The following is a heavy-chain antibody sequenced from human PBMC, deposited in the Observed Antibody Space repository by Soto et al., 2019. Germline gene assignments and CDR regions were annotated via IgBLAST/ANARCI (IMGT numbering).Heavy chain of an antibody. D-gene: IGHD2-15*01. CDR2: INPSGGST. V-gene: IGHV1-46*03. Sequence: ASVKVSCKASGYTFTSYYMHWVRQAPGQGLEWMGIINPSGGSTSYAQKFQGRVTMTRDTSTSTVYMELSSLRSEDTAVYYCARGNIVVVVAAALDYWGQGTLVTVSS. CDR1: GYTFTSYY. CDR3: ARGNIVVVVAAALDY. J-gene: IGHJ4*02.